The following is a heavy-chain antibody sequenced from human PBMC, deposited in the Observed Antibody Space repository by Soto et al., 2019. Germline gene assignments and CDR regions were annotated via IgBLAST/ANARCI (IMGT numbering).Heavy chain of an antibody. CDR3: AKDMLYDSSGYFDY. D-gene: IGHD3-22*01. V-gene: IGHV3-43*01. J-gene: IGHJ4*02. CDR1: GFTFDDYT. Sequence: EVQLVESGGVVVQPGGSLRLSCAASGFTFDDYTTHWVRQAPGKGLEWVSLISWDGGSTYYADSVKGRFTISRDNSKNSLYLQMNSLRTEDTALYYCAKDMLYDSSGYFDYWGQGTLVTVSS. CDR2: ISWDGGST.